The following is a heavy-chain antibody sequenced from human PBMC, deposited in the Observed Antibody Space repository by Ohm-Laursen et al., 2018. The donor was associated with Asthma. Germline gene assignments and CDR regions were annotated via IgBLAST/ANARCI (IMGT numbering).Heavy chain of an antibody. CDR2: IIPIFSIA. V-gene: IGHV1-69*17. J-gene: IGHJ6*02. CDR3: ARAATTGTTDYYYYGMDV. Sequence: SSVKVSCNASGGTFSSYAINWVRQAPGQGLEWMGGIIPIFSIANYAQKFQGRVTITADKSTSTAYMEMSSPRSDDTAVYYCARAATTGTTDYYYYGMDVWGQGTTVTVSS. CDR1: GGTFSSYA. D-gene: IGHD1-1*01.